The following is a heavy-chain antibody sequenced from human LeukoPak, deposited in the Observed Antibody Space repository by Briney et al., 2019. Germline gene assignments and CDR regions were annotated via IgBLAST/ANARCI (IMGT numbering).Heavy chain of an antibody. Sequence: PSETLSLTCTVSGGSISSYYWSWIRQPPGKGLEWIGYIYYSGSTNYNPSLKSRVTISVDTSKNQFSLKLSSVTAADTAVYYCARRGYSGYETRGAFDIWGQGTMVTVSS. CDR3: ARRGYSGYETRGAFDI. V-gene: IGHV4-59*08. D-gene: IGHD5-12*01. CDR1: GGSISSYY. J-gene: IGHJ3*02. CDR2: IYYSGST.